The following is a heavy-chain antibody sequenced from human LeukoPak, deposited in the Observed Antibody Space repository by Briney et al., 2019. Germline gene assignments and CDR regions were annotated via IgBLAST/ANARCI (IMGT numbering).Heavy chain of an antibody. J-gene: IGHJ4*02. CDR2: IYHSGST. CDR3: ARNRSMTTTPGFDH. D-gene: IGHD4-11*01. V-gene: IGHV4-38-2*01. Sequence: KPSETLSLTCAVSAYSIRGDDYWGWVRQSPGKGLEWIGSIYHSGSTHYNPSLKSRVTISVDTSKNQFSLMLNSVTAADTAVYYCARNRSMTTTPGFDHWDQGTLVTVSS. CDR1: AYSIRGDDY.